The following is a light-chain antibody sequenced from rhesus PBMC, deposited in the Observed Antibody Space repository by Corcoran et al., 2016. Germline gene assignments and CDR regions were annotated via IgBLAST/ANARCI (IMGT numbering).Light chain of an antibody. Sequence: QAALTPPRSVSGSPGQSVTISCTGTSSDIGGYNYVSWYQQHPGTAPKLMIYDVSKRPSGVSDRFSGSKSGNTASLTISGLQAEDEADYHCCSYAGSYYIFGVGTRLTVL. CDR3: CSYAGSYYI. J-gene: IGLJ1*01. CDR1: SSDIGGYNY. CDR2: DVS. V-gene: IGLV2-32*01.